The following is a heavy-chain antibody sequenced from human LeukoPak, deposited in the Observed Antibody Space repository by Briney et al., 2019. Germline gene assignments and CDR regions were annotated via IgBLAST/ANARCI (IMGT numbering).Heavy chain of an antibody. CDR3: VRGLVPYCGFFDD. CDR2: VSTDGTNT. D-gene: IGHD2-21*01. Sequence: PGGSLRLSCAASGFTFSSHWMHWVRQVPGKGLEWVSRVSTDGTNTYYADSVKGRFIISRDNAKNTLYLQMSSLRLEDTALYYSVRGLVPYCGFFDDWGQGSFVTVSS. CDR1: GFTFSSHW. V-gene: IGHV3-74*01. J-gene: IGHJ4*02.